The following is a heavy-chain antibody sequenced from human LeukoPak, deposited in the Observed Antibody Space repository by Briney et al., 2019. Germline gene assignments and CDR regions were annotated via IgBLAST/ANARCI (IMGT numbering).Heavy chain of an antibody. V-gene: IGHV1-18*01. J-gene: IGHJ3*02. D-gene: IGHD3-3*01. CDR1: GYTFTSYG. CDR2: ISAHNGNR. Sequence: ASVKVSCKASGYTFTSYGTGWVRQAPGQGLEWMGWISAHNGNRKYVEKIQGRVTMTTDTSTSTAYMELRSLRSDDTAVYYCARDTSYDFWSDPTELFDIWGQGTMVTVST. CDR3: ARDTSYDFWSDPTELFDI.